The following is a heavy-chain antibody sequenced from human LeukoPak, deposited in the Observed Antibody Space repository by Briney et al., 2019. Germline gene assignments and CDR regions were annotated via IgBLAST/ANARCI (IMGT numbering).Heavy chain of an antibody. CDR3: ARIEAEHIVYYFDY. J-gene: IGHJ4*02. CDR2: IYHSGST. D-gene: IGHD2-21*01. V-gene: IGHV4-59*08. Sequence: SETLSLTCTVSGGSMSSYYWSWIRQPPGKGLEWIGSIYHSGSTYYNPSLKSRVTISVDTSKNQFSLKLSSVTAADTAVYYCARIEAEHIVYYFDYWGQGTLVTVSS. CDR1: GGSMSSYY.